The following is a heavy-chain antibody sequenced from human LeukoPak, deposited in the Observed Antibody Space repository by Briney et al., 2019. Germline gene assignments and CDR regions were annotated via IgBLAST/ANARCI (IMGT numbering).Heavy chain of an antibody. CDR1: GFTFSSYA. Sequence: GGSPRLSCAASGFTFSSYAMSWVRQNPGKGLEWVAAISGSGGSTYYADSAKGRFTISRDNFKNTLYLQMNSLRAEDTAVYYCAKEVIVGVSFDYWGQGTLVTVSS. J-gene: IGHJ4*02. CDR3: AKEVIVGVSFDY. CDR2: ISGSGGST. V-gene: IGHV3-23*01. D-gene: IGHD1-26*01.